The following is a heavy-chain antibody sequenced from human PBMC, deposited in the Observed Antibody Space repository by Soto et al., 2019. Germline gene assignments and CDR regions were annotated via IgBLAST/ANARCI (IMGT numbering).Heavy chain of an antibody. J-gene: IGHJ5*02. V-gene: IGHV3-30*18. D-gene: IGHD6-13*01. CDR1: GFTFSSYG. CDR2: ISYDGSNK. CDR3: AKEAHSSSWYSDWFDP. Sequence: QVQLVESGGGVVQPGRSLRLSCAASGFTFSSYGMHWVRQAPGKGLEWVAVISYDGSNKYYADSVTGRFTISRDNPKNTPKLKMTSLRAEDTAVYSCAKEAHSSSWYSDWFDPWGQGTLVTVSS.